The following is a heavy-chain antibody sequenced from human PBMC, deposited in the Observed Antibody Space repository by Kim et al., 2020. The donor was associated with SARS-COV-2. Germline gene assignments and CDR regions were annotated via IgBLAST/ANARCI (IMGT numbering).Heavy chain of an antibody. V-gene: IGHV5-51*01. CDR1: GYNFLNYW. J-gene: IGHJ5*02. CDR2: IYAGDSET. Sequence: GESLKISCQGSGYNFLNYWIGWVRQMPGQGLEWMGIIYAGDSETKYNPSFEDQVLISVDKSISTAYHQWGSLEASDTAMYYCARCEAASGCRFDPWGQGTLVTVSS. CDR3: ARCEAASGCRFDP. D-gene: IGHD1-26*01.